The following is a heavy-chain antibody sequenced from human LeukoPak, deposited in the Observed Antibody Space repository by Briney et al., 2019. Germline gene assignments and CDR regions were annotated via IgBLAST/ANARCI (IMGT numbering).Heavy chain of an antibody. CDR1: GFTFSTYN. V-gene: IGHV3-21*05. CDR2: IRTSSNYI. CDR3: ARDVGASAPDAFDI. D-gene: IGHD3-16*01. J-gene: IGHJ3*02. Sequence: GGSLRLSCADSGFTFSTYNMNWVRQAPGKGVEWVSYIRTSSNYIYYADSVRGRFTISRDNAKSSLYLQMNSLRAEDTDVYYCARDVGASAPDAFDIWDQGTMVTVSS.